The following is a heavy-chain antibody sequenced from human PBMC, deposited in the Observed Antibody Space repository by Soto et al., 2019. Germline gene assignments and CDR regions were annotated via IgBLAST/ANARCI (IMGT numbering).Heavy chain of an antibody. J-gene: IGHJ5*02. CDR1: GGTFSSYA. V-gene: IGHV1-69*01. CDR2: IIPIFGTA. Sequence: QVQLVQTGVEVKKPGSSVKVSCKASGGTFSSYAISWVRQAPGQGLEWMGGIIPIFGTANYAQKFQGRVTITADESTRTAYMELSSLRSQDTAVYYCPRGIRTPAANCNWFDLRGQGTLVTVSS. D-gene: IGHD2-2*01. CDR3: PRGIRTPAANCNWFDL.